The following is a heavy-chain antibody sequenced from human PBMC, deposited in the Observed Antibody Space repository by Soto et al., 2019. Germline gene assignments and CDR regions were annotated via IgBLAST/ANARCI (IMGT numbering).Heavy chain of an antibody. CDR2: IIPIFGTA. V-gene: IGHV1-69*12. CDR3: TRGSSYYDFWRGYLYYYGMDV. Sequence: QFQLVQSGAEVKKPGSSVKVSCKASGGTFSSYAISWVRQAPGQGLEWMGGIIPIFGTANYAQKFQGRVTTTADESTSTAYMALSSLRSEDAAVYYCTRGSSYYDFWRGYLYYYGMDVWGQGTTVTVSS. CDR1: GGTFSSYA. D-gene: IGHD3-3*01. J-gene: IGHJ6*02.